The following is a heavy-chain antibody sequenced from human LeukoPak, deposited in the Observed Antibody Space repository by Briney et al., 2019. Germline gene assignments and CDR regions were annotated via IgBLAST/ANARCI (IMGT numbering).Heavy chain of an antibody. CDR2: INPSAGNT. Sequence: ASVKVSCKASGYTFTDYYMHWVRQAPGQGLEWMGIINPSAGNTNYAQKFQGRVTMTRDTSTSTVYMELSSLTSEDTAVFYCARGRRPYCGGDCYSDDFDYWGQGTLVTVSS. V-gene: IGHV1-46*01. CDR1: GYTFTDYY. CDR3: ARGRRPYCGGDCYSDDFDY. J-gene: IGHJ4*02. D-gene: IGHD2-21*02.